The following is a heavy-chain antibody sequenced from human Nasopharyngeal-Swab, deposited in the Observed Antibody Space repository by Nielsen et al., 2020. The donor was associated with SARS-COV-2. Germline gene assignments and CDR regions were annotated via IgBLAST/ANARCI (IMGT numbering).Heavy chain of an antibody. J-gene: IGHJ6*02. D-gene: IGHD1-1*01. Sequence: SQTLSPTCTVSGGSISRYYWSWIRQPPGKGLEWIGYICYSGSTNYNPSLKSRVTISVDTSKNQFSLKLSSVTAAVTAVYYCAKEVRRTYYYGMDVWGQGTTVTVSS. CDR3: AKEVRRTYYYGMDV. V-gene: IGHV4-59*01. CDR1: GGSISRYY. CDR2: ICYSGST.